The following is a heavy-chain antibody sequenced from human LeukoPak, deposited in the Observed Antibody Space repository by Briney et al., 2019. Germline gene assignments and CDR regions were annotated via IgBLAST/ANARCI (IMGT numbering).Heavy chain of an antibody. CDR2: IWYDGSNK. V-gene: IGHV3-33*08. Sequence: GGSLRLSCAASGFTFSSYSMNWVRQAPGKGLEWVAVIWYDGSNKYYADSVKGRFTISRDNSKSTLFLQMNSLGAEDTAVYYCASGSMRYFDYWGQGTLVTVSS. CDR3: ASGSMRYFDY. D-gene: IGHD1-26*01. CDR1: GFTFSSYS. J-gene: IGHJ4*02.